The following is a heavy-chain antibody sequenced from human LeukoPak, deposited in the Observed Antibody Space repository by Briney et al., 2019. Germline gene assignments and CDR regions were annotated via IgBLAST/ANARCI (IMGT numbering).Heavy chain of an antibody. V-gene: IGHV1-46*03. Sequence: ASVKVSCKASGYTFTSYYMHWVRQAPGQGLEWMGIINPSGGSTSYAQKFQGRVTMIRDMSTSTVYMELSSLRSEDTAVYYCAAGDQSSMLVGLMEGGWGQGTLVTVSS. CDR3: AAGDQSSMLVGLMEGG. CDR2: INPSGGST. D-gene: IGHD3/OR15-3a*01. CDR1: GYTFTSYY. J-gene: IGHJ4*02.